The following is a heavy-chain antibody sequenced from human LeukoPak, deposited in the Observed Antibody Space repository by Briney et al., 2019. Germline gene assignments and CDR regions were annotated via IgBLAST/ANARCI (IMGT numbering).Heavy chain of an antibody. J-gene: IGHJ6*02. CDR1: GGTFSSYA. CDR2: MIPIFGTA. Sequence: TVKLSCKASGGTFSSYALSWGGQSPGHGLEGRGGMIPIFGTANYAQKIQGRVTITADKSTSTAYMELSSLRSEDTAVYYCARDRGDGYNDYYYYGIDVWGQGTTVTVSS. D-gene: IGHD5-24*01. V-gene: IGHV1-69*06. CDR3: ARDRGDGYNDYYYYGIDV.